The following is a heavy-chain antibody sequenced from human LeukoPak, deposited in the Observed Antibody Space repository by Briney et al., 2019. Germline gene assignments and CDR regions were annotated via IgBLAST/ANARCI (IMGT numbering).Heavy chain of an antibody. J-gene: IGHJ4*02. CDR1: GFTFDDYT. CDR2: ITWDGGST. D-gene: IGHD3-10*01. CDR3: AKGKNTGSYLSHVDY. V-gene: IGHV3-43*01. Sequence: GGSLRLSCAASGFTFDDYTMHWVHQAPGKGLEWVSLITWDGGSTYYADSVKGRFTVSRDNSKNSLYLQMNSLRTEDTALYYCAKGKNTGSYLSHVDYWGQGTLVTVSS.